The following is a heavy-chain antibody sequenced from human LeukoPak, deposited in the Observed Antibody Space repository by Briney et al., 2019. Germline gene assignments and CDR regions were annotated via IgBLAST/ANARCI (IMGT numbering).Heavy chain of an antibody. D-gene: IGHD6-13*01. Sequence: SETLSLTCTVSGGSISSYYWSWIRQPPGKGLEWIGYIYYSGSTNYNPSLKSRVTISVDTSKNQSSLKLSSVTAADTAVYYCARGNSSSWYSDIYYYYYYGMDVWGQGTTVTVSS. CDR2: IYYSGST. CDR1: GGSISSYY. CDR3: ARGNSSSWYSDIYYYYYYGMDV. V-gene: IGHV4-59*01. J-gene: IGHJ6*02.